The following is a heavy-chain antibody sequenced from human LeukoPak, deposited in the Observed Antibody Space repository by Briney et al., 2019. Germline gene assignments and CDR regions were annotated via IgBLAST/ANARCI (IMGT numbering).Heavy chain of an antibody. CDR1: GFTLSSYE. CDR3: ARSKWFDP. J-gene: IGHJ5*02. CDR2: IHSSDSTI. Sequence: GGSLRLSCAASGFTLSSYEMNWVRQAPGKGPEWISYIHSSDSTIYYADSVKGRFTISRDNAKNSLYLQMNSLRAEDTAVYYCARSKWFDPWGQGTLVTVSS. V-gene: IGHV3-48*03.